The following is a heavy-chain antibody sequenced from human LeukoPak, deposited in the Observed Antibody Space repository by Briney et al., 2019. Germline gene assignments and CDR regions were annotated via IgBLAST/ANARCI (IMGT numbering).Heavy chain of an antibody. D-gene: IGHD7-27*01. V-gene: IGHV4-34*01. J-gene: IGHJ4*02. CDR2: INHSGST. Sequence: SETLSLTCTVSGGSISGNYWSWIRQPPGKGLEWIGEINHSGSTNYNPSLKSRVTISVDTSKNQFSLKLSSVTAADTAVYYCAGGLGQYYFDYWGQGTLVTVSS. CDR1: GGSISGNY. CDR3: AGGLGQYYFDY.